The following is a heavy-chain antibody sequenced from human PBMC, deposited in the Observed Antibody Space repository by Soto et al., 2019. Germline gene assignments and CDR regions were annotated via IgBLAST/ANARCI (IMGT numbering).Heavy chain of an antibody. CDR2: ISSSSSYI. D-gene: IGHD3-9*01. J-gene: IGHJ5*02. CDR1: GFTFSSYS. Sequence: PGGSLRLSCAASGFTFSSYSMNWVRQAPGKGLEWVSSISSSSSYIYYADSVKGRFTISRDNAKNSLYLQMNSLRAEDTAVYYCAREGTLGDQVRYFDWLSPNWFDPWGQGTLVTVSS. CDR3: AREGTLGDQVRYFDWLSPNWFDP. V-gene: IGHV3-21*01.